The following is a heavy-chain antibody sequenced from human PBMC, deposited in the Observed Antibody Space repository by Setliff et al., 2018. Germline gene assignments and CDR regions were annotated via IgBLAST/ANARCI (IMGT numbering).Heavy chain of an antibody. CDR1: GYTSSSYA. Sequence: GESLKISCAASGYTSSSYAMTWVRQAPGKGLEWVSIISASGDTTYYADSVKGRFTISRDNSKNTLYLQMNGLRAEDTAVYYCCSGSYLFVYWGQGSLVTVSS. CDR2: ISASGDTT. CDR3: CSGSYLFVY. J-gene: IGHJ4*02. V-gene: IGHV3-23*01. D-gene: IGHD1-26*01.